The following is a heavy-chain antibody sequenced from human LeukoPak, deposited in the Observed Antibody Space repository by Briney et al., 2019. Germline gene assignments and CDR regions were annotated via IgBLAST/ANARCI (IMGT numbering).Heavy chain of an antibody. D-gene: IGHD5-18*01. CDR2: ISSSSSYI. V-gene: IGHV3-21*04. J-gene: IGHJ4*02. Sequence: GGSLRLSCAASGFTFSSHSMNWVRQAPGKGLEWVSSISSSSSYIYYADSVKGRFTISRDNSKNTVNLQMNRLRVEDTAIYYCAKDWIQFNRVFDCFDSWGQGTLVTVSS. CDR3: AKDWIQFNRVFDCFDS. CDR1: GFTFSSHS.